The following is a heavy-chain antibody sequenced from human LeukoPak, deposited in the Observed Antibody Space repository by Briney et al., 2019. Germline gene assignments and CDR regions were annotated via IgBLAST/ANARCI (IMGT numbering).Heavy chain of an antibody. CDR3: AELGITMIGGV. V-gene: IGHV3-20*04. CDR2: INWNGGST. J-gene: IGHJ6*04. Sequence: GGSLRLSCAASGFTFDDSVMSWVRQAPGKGLEWVSSINWNGGSTGYADSVKGRLTISRDNAKNSLYLQMNSLRAEDTAVYYCAELGITMIGGVWGKGTTVTISS. D-gene: IGHD3-10*02. CDR1: GFTFDDSV.